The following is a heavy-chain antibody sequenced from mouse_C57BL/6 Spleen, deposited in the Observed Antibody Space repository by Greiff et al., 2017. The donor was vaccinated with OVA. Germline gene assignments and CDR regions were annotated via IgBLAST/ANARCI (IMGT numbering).Heavy chain of an antibody. D-gene: IGHD1-1*01. V-gene: IGHV1-53*01. CDR1: GYTFTSYW. J-gene: IGHJ3*01. CDR2: IDPSNGGT. Sequence: QVQLQQPGTELVKPGASVKLSCKASGYTFTSYWMHWVKQRPGQGLEWIGNIDPSNGGTNYNEKFKSKATLTVDKSSSTAYMQLSSLTSEDSAVYYCARDAYGSSLFAYWGQGTLVTVSA. CDR3: ARDAYGSSLFAY.